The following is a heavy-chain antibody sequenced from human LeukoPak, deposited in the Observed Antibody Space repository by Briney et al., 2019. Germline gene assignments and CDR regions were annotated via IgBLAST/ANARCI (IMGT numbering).Heavy chain of an antibody. CDR3: ARRKPYSSGWTMFDY. J-gene: IGHJ4*02. D-gene: IGHD6-19*01. V-gene: IGHV4-59*08. CDR1: GGSISSYY. CDR2: IYYSGST. Sequence: SETLSLTCTVSGGSISSYYWSWIRQPPGKGLEWIGYIYYSGSTNYNPSLKSRGTISVDTSKNQFSLKLSSVTAADTAVYYCARRKPYSSGWTMFDYWGQGTLVTVSS.